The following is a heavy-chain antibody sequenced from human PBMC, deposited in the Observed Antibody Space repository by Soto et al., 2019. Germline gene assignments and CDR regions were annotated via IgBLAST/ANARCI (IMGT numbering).Heavy chain of an antibody. CDR3: ARLGSSAYYYYYGMDV. CDR2: IDPSGSYT. CDR1: GYSFTSYW. J-gene: IGHJ6*02. V-gene: IGHV5-10-1*01. D-gene: IGHD6-25*01. Sequence: GESLKISCKGSGYSFTSYWISWVRQMPGKGLEWMGRIDPSGSYTNYSPSFQGHVTISADKSISTAYLQWSSLKASDTAMYYCARLGSSAYYYYYGMDVWGQGTTVTVSS.